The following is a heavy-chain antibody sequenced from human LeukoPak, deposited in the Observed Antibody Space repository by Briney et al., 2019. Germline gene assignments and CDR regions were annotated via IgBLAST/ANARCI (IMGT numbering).Heavy chain of an antibody. V-gene: IGHV4-39*01. CDR1: GGSISSVAYY. D-gene: IGHD3-3*01. CDR2: IHNTGST. Sequence: SETLSLTCTVSGGSISSVAYYWGWIRQPPGKGLEWIATIHNTGSTYYNPSLKSRITISIDASRDQISLELNSVTAADTAIYYCAKSHLGVPHDYWGQGTLVTVSS. J-gene: IGHJ4*02. CDR3: AKSHLGVPHDY.